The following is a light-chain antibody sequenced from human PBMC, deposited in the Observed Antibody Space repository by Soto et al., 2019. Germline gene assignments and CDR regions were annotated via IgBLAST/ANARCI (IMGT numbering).Light chain of an antibody. CDR3: QQYGSSPPYT. CDR2: GSS. J-gene: IGKJ2*01. Sequence: EVVLTQSPGTLSLSPGERATLSCRASQSVSNKYLAWYQQKPGQAPRILIFGSSDRATGIPDRFSGSGSGTDFTLTSSILEPEDFAVYYCQQYGSSPPYTFGQGTKLEIK. CDR1: QSVSNKY. V-gene: IGKV3-20*01.